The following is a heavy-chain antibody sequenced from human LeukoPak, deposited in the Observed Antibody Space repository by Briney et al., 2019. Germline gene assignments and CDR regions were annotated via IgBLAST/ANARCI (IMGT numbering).Heavy chain of an antibody. J-gene: IGHJ4*02. CDR3: ARDGYGDYGLDY. CDR1: EFTFSSYR. CDR2: ISSSSSYI. D-gene: IGHD4-17*01. Sequence: KPGGSLRLSCAASEFTFSSYRMNWVRQTPGKGLEWVSSISSSSSYIYYADSVKGRFTISRDNAKNSLYLQMNGLRAEDTAVYYCARDGYGDYGLDYWGQGIPVTVSS. V-gene: IGHV3-21*01.